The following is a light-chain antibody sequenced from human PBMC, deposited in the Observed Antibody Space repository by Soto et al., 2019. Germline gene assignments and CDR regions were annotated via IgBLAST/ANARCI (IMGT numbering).Light chain of an antibody. CDR1: SSDVGEYNY. CDR2: DVS. Sequence: QSVLTQPRSVSGSPGQSVTISCTGSSSDVGEYNYVSWYQHHPGNAPKLMIYDVSKWPSGVPDRFSGSKSGNTASLTISGLQAEDEADYYCSSYTSSSTPVVFGGGTKLTVL. J-gene: IGLJ2*01. CDR3: SSYTSSSTPVV. V-gene: IGLV2-11*01.